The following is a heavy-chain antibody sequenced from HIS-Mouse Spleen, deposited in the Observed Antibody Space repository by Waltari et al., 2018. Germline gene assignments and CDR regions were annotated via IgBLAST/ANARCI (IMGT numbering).Heavy chain of an antibody. V-gene: IGHV3-21*01. D-gene: IGHD3-9*01. CDR1: GFTFSSYS. Sequence: EVQLVESGGGLVKPGGSLRLSCAASGFTFSSYSMNWVRQAPGKGRGCVSSISSSSRYIYYADSVKGRFTISRDNAKNSLYLQMNSLRAEDTAVYYCASLYYDILTGYYRDYWGQGTLVTVSS. CDR3: ASLYYDILTGYYRDY. CDR2: ISSSSRYI. J-gene: IGHJ4*02.